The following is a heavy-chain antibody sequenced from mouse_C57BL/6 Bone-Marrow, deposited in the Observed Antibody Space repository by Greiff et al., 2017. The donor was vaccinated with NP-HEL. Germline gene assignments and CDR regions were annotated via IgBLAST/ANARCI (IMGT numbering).Heavy chain of an antibody. J-gene: IGHJ2*01. CDR3: ARALTGYFDY. CDR2: ISNLAYSI. V-gene: IGHV5-15*01. D-gene: IGHD4-1*01. CDR1: GFTFSDYG. Sequence: DVHLVESGGGLVQPGGSLKLSCAASGFTFSDYGMAWVRQAPRKGPEWVAFISNLAYSIYYADTVTGRFTISRENAKNTLYLEMSSLRSEDTAMYYCARALTGYFDYWGQGTTLTVSS.